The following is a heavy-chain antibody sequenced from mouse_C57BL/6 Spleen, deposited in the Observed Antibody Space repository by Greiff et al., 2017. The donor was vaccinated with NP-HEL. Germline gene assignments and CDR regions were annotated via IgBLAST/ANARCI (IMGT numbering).Heavy chain of an antibody. CDR1: GYTFTSYW. J-gene: IGHJ2*01. D-gene: IGHD1-1*01. CDR2: IHPNSGST. V-gene: IGHV1-64*01. CDR3: ARGDYYGSSYRYYFDY. Sequence: VQLQQPGAELVKPGASVKLSCKASGYTFTSYWMHWVKQRPGQGLEWIGMIHPNSGSTNYNEKFKSKATLTVDKSSSTAYMQLSSLTSEDSAVYYCARGDYYGSSYRYYFDYWGQGTTLTVSS.